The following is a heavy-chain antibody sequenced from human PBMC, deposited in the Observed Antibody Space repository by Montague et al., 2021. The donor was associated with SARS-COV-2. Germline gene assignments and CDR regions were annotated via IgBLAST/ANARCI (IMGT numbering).Heavy chain of an antibody. D-gene: IGHD2-2*01. V-gene: IGHV3-30*18. CDR2: ISYDVSNK. CDR3: AKDQGDCSSSRCFRGWTYYYYGMDV. Sequence: SLRLSCAASGFTFSSYGIHWVRQAPGKGLEWVAVISYDVSNKHYSDSVXGRFTISRDNSKNTLYLQMNSLRAEDTAVYYCAKDQGDCSSSRCFRGWTYYYYGMDVWGQGTTVTVSS. CDR1: GFTFSSYG. J-gene: IGHJ6*02.